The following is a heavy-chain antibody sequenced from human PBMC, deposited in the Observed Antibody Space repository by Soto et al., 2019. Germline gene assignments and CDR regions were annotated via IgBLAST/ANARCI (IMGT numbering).Heavy chain of an antibody. V-gene: IGHV4-59*01. Sequence: QVQLQESGPGLVKPSETLSLTCTVSGGSISSYYWRWIRQPPGKGLEWIGYIYYSGSTNYNPSLRSRVNIAVDTSKNQFSLKLSSVTAADTAVYYCAREVAVAVRETETYYYGMDVWGQGTTVTVSS. CDR1: GGSISSYY. J-gene: IGHJ6*02. D-gene: IGHD6-19*01. CDR2: IYYSGST. CDR3: AREVAVAVRETETYYYGMDV.